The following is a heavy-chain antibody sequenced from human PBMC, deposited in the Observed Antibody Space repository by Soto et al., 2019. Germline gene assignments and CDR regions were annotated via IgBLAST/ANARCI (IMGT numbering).Heavy chain of an antibody. J-gene: IGHJ6*02. CDR3: ARDSYYYDSSGYRRPEDYYYYGMDV. CDR1: GGTFSSYA. D-gene: IGHD3-22*01. CDR2: IIPIFGTA. Sequence: SVKVSCKASGGTFSSYAISWVRQAPGQGLEWMGGIIPIFGTANYAQKFQGRVTITADESTSTAYMELSSLRSEDTAVYYCARDSYYYDSSGYRRPEDYYYYGMDVWDQGTTVPAS. V-gene: IGHV1-69*13.